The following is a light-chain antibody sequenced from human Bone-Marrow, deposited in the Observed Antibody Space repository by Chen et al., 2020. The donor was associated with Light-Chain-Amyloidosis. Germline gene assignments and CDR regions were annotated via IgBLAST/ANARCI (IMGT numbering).Light chain of an antibody. Sequence: QSVLTQPPSVSAAPGQRVTISCSGSNSNIGNNYVSWYQQLPGTAPKLLIYDNNRRPSGIPDRFSASKSGTSATLGITGLQTEDEADYYCGAWDSSLSAGLFGGGTKLTVL. CDR1: NSNIGNNY. CDR2: DNN. J-gene: IGLJ2*01. V-gene: IGLV1-51*01. CDR3: GAWDSSLSAGL.